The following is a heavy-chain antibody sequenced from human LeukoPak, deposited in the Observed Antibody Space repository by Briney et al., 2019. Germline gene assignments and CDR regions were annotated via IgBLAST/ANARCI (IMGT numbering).Heavy chain of an antibody. CDR2: IYNGGST. CDR3: ATGMSGTYRVDY. CDR1: GLTVSSNF. D-gene: IGHD1-26*01. Sequence: GGSLGLSCAASGLTVSSNFMTWVRQTPGKGLEWVSVIYNGGSTYYADSVKGRFTISRDKSKKTVFLQMNSLRAEDTAVYYCATGMSGTYRVDYWGQGTLVIVSS. J-gene: IGHJ4*02. V-gene: IGHV3-53*01.